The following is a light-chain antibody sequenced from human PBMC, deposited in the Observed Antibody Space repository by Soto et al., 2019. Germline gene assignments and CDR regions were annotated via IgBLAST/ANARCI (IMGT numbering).Light chain of an antibody. CDR3: QQRSDWPS. V-gene: IGKV3-11*01. Sequence: DIGITQSPATLAVSLGERATISCKSSQSVLYSSNNKNYLAWYQQKPGQAPRLLIYDASYRATGIPARFSGSGSGTDFTLTISSLEPEDFAVYYCQQRSDWPSFGQGTRLENK. CDR1: QSVLYSSNNKNY. CDR2: DAS. J-gene: IGKJ5*01.